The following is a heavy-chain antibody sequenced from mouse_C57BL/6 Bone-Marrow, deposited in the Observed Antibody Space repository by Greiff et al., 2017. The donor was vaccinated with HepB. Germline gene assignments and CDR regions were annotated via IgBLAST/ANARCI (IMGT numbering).Heavy chain of an antibody. J-gene: IGHJ4*01. V-gene: IGHV5-16*01. CDR3: AAHYYGSRRYAMDY. D-gene: IGHD1-1*01. CDR1: GFTFSDYY. Sequence: EVQRVESEGGLVQPGSSMKLSCTASGFTFSDYYMAWVRQVPEKGLEWVANINYDGSSTYYLDSLKSRFIISRDNAKNILYLQMSSLKSEDTATYYCAAHYYGSRRYAMDYWGQGTSVTVSS. CDR2: INYDGSST.